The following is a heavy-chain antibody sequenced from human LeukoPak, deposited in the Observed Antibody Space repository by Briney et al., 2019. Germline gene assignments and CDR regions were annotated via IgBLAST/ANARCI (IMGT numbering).Heavy chain of an antibody. CDR2: IYYSGST. D-gene: IGHD3-3*02. CDR1: GGSISPYY. J-gene: IGHJ6*03. Sequence: SETLSLTCTVSGGSISPYYWSWIRQPPGKGLEWIGYIYYSGSTNYNPSLKSRVTISVDTSNHQFSLKLSSVTAADTAVYYCARAFYPGYYSYMAVWGKGTTVTVSS. CDR3: ARAFYPGYYSYMAV. V-gene: IGHV4-59*01.